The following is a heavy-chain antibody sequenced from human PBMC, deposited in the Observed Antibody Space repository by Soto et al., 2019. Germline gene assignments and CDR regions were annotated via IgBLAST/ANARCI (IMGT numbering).Heavy chain of an antibody. V-gene: IGHV4-34*01. Sequence: SETLYLTCAVYGGSFSGYYWSWIRQPPGKGLEWIGEINHSGSTNYNPSLKSRVTISVDTSKNQFSLKLSSVTAADTAVYYCASRSLSSPLGLWGQGTLVTVSS. CDR1: GGSFSGYY. J-gene: IGHJ4*02. CDR2: INHSGST. CDR3: ASRSLSSPLGL. D-gene: IGHD1-26*01.